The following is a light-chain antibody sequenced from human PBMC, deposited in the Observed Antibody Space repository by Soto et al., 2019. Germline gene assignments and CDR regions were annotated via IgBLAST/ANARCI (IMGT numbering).Light chain of an antibody. CDR3: QQGHSTPYT. CDR1: QNIRTY. V-gene: IGKV1-39*01. J-gene: IGKJ2*01. CDR2: SAS. Sequence: IQMTQSTYSLSASLGDSVTITCRASQNIRTYLNWYQQKPGRAPKLLIHSASALPSGVPSRFSGSGSGTEFTLTMSGLQPEDFASYYCQQGHSTPYTFGQGTKVDIK.